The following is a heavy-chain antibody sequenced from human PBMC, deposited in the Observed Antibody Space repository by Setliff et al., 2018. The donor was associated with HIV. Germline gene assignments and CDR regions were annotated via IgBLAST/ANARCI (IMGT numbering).Heavy chain of an antibody. CDR2: INPDTGAT. J-gene: IGHJ4*02. D-gene: IGHD3-3*01. V-gene: IGHV1-2*06. Sequence: ASVKVSCKASGYTFTTYGITWVRQAPGQGLEWMGRINPDTGATNYAQNFQARVTMTRDTSITTAYMELSSLRSDDTAIYYCAKAWGSGYPSFESALMFDVWGQGTLVTVSS. CDR3: AKAWGSGYPSFESALMFDV. CDR1: GYTFTTYG.